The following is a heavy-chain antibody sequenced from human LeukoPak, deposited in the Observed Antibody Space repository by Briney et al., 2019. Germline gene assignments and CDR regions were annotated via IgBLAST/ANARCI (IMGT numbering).Heavy chain of an antibody. V-gene: IGHV4-38-2*02. J-gene: IGHJ4*02. Sequence: PSETLSLTCTVSGYSISSGYYWGWIRQPPGKGLEWIGSIYHSGSTYYNPSLKSRVTISVDTSKNQFSLKLSSVTAADTAVYHCARDGEGYCSSTSCYGGGDYWGQGTLVTVSS. D-gene: IGHD2-2*01. CDR1: GYSISSGYY. CDR2: IYHSGST. CDR3: ARDGEGYCSSTSCYGGGDY.